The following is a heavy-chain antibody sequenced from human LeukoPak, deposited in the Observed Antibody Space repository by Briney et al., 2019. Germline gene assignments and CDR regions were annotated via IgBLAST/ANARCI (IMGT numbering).Heavy chain of an antibody. CDR2: INHSGST. Sequence: SETLSLTCAVYGGSFSGYYWSWIRQPPGKGLEWIGEINHSGSTNYNPSLKSRVTISVDTSKNQFSLKLSSVTAADTAVYSCARGLEVVVPAIDVFDIWGQGTMVTVSS. D-gene: IGHD2-15*01. J-gene: IGHJ3*02. CDR3: ARGLEVVVPAIDVFDI. V-gene: IGHV4-34*01. CDR1: GGSFSGYY.